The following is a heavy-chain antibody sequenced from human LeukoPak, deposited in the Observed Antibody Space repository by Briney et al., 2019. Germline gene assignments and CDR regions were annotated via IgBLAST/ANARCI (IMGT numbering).Heavy chain of an antibody. V-gene: IGHV4-30-4*08. CDR3: ARVSRVWSGYYQTKFDY. J-gene: IGHJ4*02. D-gene: IGHD3-3*01. Sequence: PSETLSLTCTVSGGSISSGDYYWSWIRQPPGKGLEWIGYIYYSGSTYYNPSLKSRVTISVDTSKNQFSLKLSSVTAADTAVYYCARVSRVWSGYYQTKFDYWGQGTLVTVSS. CDR1: GGSISSGDYY. CDR2: IYYSGST.